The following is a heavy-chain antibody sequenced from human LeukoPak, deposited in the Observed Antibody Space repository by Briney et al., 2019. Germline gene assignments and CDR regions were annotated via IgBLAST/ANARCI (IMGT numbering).Heavy chain of an antibody. V-gene: IGHV3-21*01. D-gene: IGHD6-19*01. CDR2: ISPSSSYI. J-gene: IGHJ4*02. CDR3: ATDDGAVPGPDFEY. Sequence: GGSLRLSWAASGFSFSSYSMNWVRQAPGKGLEWVSSISPSSSYIYYADSVKGRFTISRDNAKNSLFLQMNSLKAEDTALYYCATDDGAVPGPDFEYWGQGTLVTVSS. CDR1: GFSFSSYS.